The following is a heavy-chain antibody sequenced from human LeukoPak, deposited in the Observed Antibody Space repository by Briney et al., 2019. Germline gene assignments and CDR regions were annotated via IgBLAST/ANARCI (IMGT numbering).Heavy chain of an antibody. Sequence: PGGSLRLSCAASGFAVSSNYMSWVRQAPGKGLEWVSVIYPGGNTYYADSVKGRFTVSRDNSKNTLYLQMNSLRAEDTAVYYCARETRGTVGSYWGRGTLVTVSS. D-gene: IGHD4-23*01. J-gene: IGHJ4*02. CDR1: GFAVSSNY. CDR2: IYPGGNT. V-gene: IGHV3-53*01. CDR3: ARETRGTVGSY.